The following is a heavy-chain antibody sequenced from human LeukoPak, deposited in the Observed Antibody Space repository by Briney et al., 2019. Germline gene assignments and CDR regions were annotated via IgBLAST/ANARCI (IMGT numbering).Heavy chain of an antibody. CDR2: IIPIFGTA. CDR1: GGTFSSYA. D-gene: IGHD6-6*01. J-gene: IGHJ4*02. Sequence: ASVKVSCKASGGTFSSYAISWVRQAPGQGLEWMGGIIPIFGTANYAQKFQGRVTITTDEPTSTAYMELSSLRSEDTAVYYCARDLYSSSSYFDYWGQGTLVTVSS. V-gene: IGHV1-69*05. CDR3: ARDLYSSSSYFDY.